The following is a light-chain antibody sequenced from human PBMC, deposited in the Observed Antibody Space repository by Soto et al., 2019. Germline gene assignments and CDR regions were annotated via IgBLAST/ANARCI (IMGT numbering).Light chain of an antibody. J-gene: IGLJ1*01. CDR1: SSNIGTNY. CDR3: AAWDDRLRGLYV. CDR2: RNN. V-gene: IGLV1-47*01. Sequence: QSVLTQPPSASGTPGQRVTISCSVSSSNIGTNYVYWYQQLPGTAPKLLIYRNNQRPSGAPDRFSGSKSGTSASLAISGLRSEDEADYYCAAWDDRLRGLYVFGIGTKVTVL.